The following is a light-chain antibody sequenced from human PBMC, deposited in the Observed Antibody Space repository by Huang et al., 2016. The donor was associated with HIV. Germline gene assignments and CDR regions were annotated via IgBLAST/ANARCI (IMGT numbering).Light chain of an antibody. CDR3: QQHYGRQST. Sequence: IVMTQSPESLAVSLGERASINCKSSQSLLYRSNNKNDLAWYQKKQGHPPTLLIYWASGRDVGVPERFSGGGSGTNFTLTINSLQADDGAVYYCQQHYGRQSTFGQGT. CDR2: WAS. CDR1: QSLLYRSNNKND. V-gene: IGKV4-1*01. J-gene: IGKJ1*01.